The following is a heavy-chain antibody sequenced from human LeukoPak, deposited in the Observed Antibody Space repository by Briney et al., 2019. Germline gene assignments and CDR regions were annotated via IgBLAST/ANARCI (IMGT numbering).Heavy chain of an antibody. D-gene: IGHD3-22*01. V-gene: IGHV3-23*01. CDR2: ISGSGGST. Sequence: GGSLRLSCAASGFIFNNYAMSWVRQAPGKGLEWVSAISGSGGSTYYADSVKGRFTISRDNSKNTLYLQMNSLRAEDTAVYYCAKRPYDSSGYSNYWGQGTLVTVSS. CDR3: AKRPYDSSGYSNY. CDR1: GFIFNNYA. J-gene: IGHJ4*02.